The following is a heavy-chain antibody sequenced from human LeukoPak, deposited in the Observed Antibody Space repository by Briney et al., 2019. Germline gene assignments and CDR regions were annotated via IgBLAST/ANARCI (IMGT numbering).Heavy chain of an antibody. CDR1: GITLSNYG. J-gene: IGHJ4*02. V-gene: IGHV3-23*01. D-gene: IGHD3-22*01. Sequence: GGSLRLSCAVSGITLSNYGMSWVRQAPGKGLEWVAGISDRGGRTNYADSVKGRFTISGDNPRNTLYLQMNSLSAEDTAVYFCAKRRVVIRVILVGFHKEAYYFDSWGQGALVTVSS. CDR3: AKRRVVIRVILVGFHKEAYYFDS. CDR2: ISDRGGRT.